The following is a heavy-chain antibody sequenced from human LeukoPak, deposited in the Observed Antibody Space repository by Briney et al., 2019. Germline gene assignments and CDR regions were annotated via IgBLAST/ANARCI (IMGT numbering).Heavy chain of an antibody. J-gene: IGHJ3*02. CDR1: GGTFSSYP. CDR2: IIPISGTT. CDR3: ARGSEIVVIPAAIASEAFDI. V-gene: IGHV1-69*13. Sequence: SVKVSCKASGGTFSSYPISWVRQAPGQGLEWMGGIIPISGTTHYAQKLQGRVSITADESTSTAYMELSSLRSEDTAVYYCARGSEIVVIPAAIASEAFDIWGQGTMVSVSS. D-gene: IGHD2-2*02.